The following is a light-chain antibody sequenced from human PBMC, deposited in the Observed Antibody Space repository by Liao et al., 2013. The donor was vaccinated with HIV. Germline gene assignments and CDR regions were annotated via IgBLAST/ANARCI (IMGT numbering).Light chain of an antibody. CDR3: QAWDSSTAAVV. CDR2: QDS. Sequence: SYELTQLPSVSVSPGQTASISCSGVDLGDKYVSWYRQQPGQSPALLIYQDSKRPSGIPGRFSGSTSGNTATLTISGTQAMDEADYYCQAWDSSTAAVVFGGGTKLTVL. J-gene: IGLJ2*01. CDR1: DLGDKY. V-gene: IGLV3-1*01.